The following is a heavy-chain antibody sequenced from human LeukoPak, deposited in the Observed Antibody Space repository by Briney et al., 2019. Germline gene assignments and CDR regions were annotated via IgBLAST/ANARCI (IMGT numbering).Heavy chain of an antibody. CDR2: ISGSGGST. Sequence: GGSLRLSCAASGFTFSSYAMSWVRQAPGKGLEWVSAISGSGGSTYYADSVKGRFTISRDNSKNTLYLQMNSLRAEDTAVYYCANPPGRSIAASSGGYWGQGTLVTVSS. V-gene: IGHV3-23*01. J-gene: IGHJ4*02. CDR1: GFTFSSYA. CDR3: ANPPGRSIAASSGGY. D-gene: IGHD6-6*01.